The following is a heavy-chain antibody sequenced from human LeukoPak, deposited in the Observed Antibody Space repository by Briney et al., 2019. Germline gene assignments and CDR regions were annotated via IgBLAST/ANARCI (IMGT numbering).Heavy chain of an antibody. Sequence: PGGSLRLSCAASGFTVSSNYMSWVRQAPGKGLEWVSVNETNYADSVKGRFTISRDNSKNTLYLQMNSLRADDTAVYYCAREAVMPVAPVKIGTSDRPLYEYYGLDVWGQGTTVTVS. J-gene: IGHJ6*02. CDR1: GFTVSSNY. V-gene: IGHV3-53*01. D-gene: IGHD1/OR15-1a*01. CDR3: AREAVMPVAPVKIGTSDRPLYEYYGLDV. CDR2: NET.